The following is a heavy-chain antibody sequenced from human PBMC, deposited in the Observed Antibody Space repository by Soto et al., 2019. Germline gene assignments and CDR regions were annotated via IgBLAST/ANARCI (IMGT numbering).Heavy chain of an antibody. CDR3: ARDLGFGYSSSSLGRSGMDV. CDR2: ISYDGSNK. Sequence: GGSLRLSCAASGFTFSSYAMHWVRQAPGKGLEWVAVISYDGSNKYYADSVKGRFTISRDNSKNTLYLQMNSLRAEDTAVYYCARDLGFGYSSSSLGRSGMDVWGQGTTVTVSS. J-gene: IGHJ6*02. D-gene: IGHD6-6*01. V-gene: IGHV3-30-3*01. CDR1: GFTFSSYA.